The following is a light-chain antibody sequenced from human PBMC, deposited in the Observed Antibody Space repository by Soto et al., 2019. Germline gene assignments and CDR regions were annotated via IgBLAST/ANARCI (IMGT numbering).Light chain of an antibody. CDR1: SSDVGGYNY. Sequence: QSVLTQPASVSGSPGQSITISCTGTSSDVGGYNYVSWYQQHPGKAPKLMIYEVSNRPSGVSNRFSGSKSGNTASLTISGLQAEDEADYCCSSYRSINTGVFGGGTKLTVL. J-gene: IGLJ2*01. CDR3: SSYRSINTGV. CDR2: EVS. V-gene: IGLV2-14*01.